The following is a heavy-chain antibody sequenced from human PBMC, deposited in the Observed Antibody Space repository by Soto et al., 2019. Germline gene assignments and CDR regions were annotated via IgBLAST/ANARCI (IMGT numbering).Heavy chain of an antibody. D-gene: IGHD5-12*01. J-gene: IGHJ4*02. CDR3: AKDRSAWPRWNPVDY. CDR2: ISGSGGST. Sequence: EVQLLESGGGLVQPGGSLRLSCAASGFTFSSYAMSWVRQAPGKGLEWGSAISGSGGSTYYADSGKGRFTISRDNSKNTLYLQMNSLRAEDTAVYYCAKDRSAWPRWNPVDYWGQGTLVTVSS. CDR1: GFTFSSYA. V-gene: IGHV3-23*01.